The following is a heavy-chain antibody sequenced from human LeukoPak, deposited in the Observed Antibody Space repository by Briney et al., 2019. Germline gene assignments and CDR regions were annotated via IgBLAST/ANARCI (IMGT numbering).Heavy chain of an antibody. V-gene: IGHV4-34*01. CDR3: ARDYIVVVPAAWPDYYYYYMDV. Sequence: SETLSLTCTVSGGSISSYYWSWIRQPPGKGLEWIGEINHSGSTNYNPSLKSRVTISVDTSKNQFSLKLSSVTAADTAVYYCARDYIVVVPAAWPDYYYYYMDVWGKGTTVTVSS. CDR1: GGSISSYY. D-gene: IGHD2-2*01. J-gene: IGHJ6*03. CDR2: INHSGST.